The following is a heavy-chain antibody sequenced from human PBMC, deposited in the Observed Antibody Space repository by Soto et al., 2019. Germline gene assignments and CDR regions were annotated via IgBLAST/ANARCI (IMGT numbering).Heavy chain of an antibody. V-gene: IGHV4-34*01. CDR2: INHSGST. Sequence: SETLSLTCAVHGGSFSGYYWTWIRQPPGTGLEWIGEINHSGSTNYNPSLKSRVTISVDTSKNQFSLKLTSVTAADTAVYYCARDKIPGLFDYWGQGTLVTVSS. D-gene: IGHD2-21*01. J-gene: IGHJ4*02. CDR1: GGSFSGYY. CDR3: ARDKIPGLFDY.